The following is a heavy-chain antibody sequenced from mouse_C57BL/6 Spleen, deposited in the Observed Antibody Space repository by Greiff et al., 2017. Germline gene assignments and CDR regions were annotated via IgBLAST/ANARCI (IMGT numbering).Heavy chain of an antibody. CDR1: GYTFTEYT. V-gene: IGHV1-62-2*01. D-gene: IGHD4-1*01. Sequence: QVQLQQSGAELVKPGASVKLSCKASGYTFTEYTIHWVKQRAGQGLEWIGWFYPGSGSIKYNEKFKDKATLTAGTSSSAVYMVLSRLTSDASADYFGARHEVTGSYAMDYWGQGTSVTVSS. J-gene: IGHJ4*01. CDR3: ARHEVTGSYAMDY. CDR2: FYPGSGSI.